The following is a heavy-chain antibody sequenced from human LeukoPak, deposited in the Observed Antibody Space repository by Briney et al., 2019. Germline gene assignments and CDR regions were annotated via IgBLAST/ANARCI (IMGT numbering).Heavy chain of an antibody. CDR3: ATGVAVASSKKNNWRDY. CDR1: GGSFSGYY. CDR2: INHSGST. V-gene: IGHV4-34*01. Sequence: SETLSLTCAVYGGSFSGYYWSWIRQPPGKGLEWIGEINHSGSTNYNPSLKSRVTISVDTSKNQFSLNLSSVTAADTAVYYCATGVAVASSKKNNWRDYWGQGTLVTVSS. J-gene: IGHJ4*02. D-gene: IGHD6-19*01.